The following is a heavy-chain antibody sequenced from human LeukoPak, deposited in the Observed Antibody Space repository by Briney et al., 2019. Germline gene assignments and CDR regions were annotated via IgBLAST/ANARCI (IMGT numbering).Heavy chain of an antibody. J-gene: IGHJ6*02. CDR3: ARGYDYGEYTYYYYGMDV. CDR1: GFTVSSNY. CDR2: IYSGGST. V-gene: IGHV3-66*01. Sequence: QPGGSLRLSCAASGFTVSSNYMSWVRQAPGKGLEWVSVIYSGGSTYYADSVKGRFTISRDNSKNTLYLQMNSLRAEDTAVYYCARGYDYGEYTYYYYGMDVWGQGTTVTVFS. D-gene: IGHD4-17*01.